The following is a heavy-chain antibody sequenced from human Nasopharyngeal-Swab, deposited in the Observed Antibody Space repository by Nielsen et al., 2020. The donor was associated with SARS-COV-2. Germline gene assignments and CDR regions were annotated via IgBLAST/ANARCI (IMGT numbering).Heavy chain of an antibody. J-gene: IGHJ5*02. CDR2: IKQDGSEK. CDR1: GFTFSSYS. CDR3: ARSAARSWFDP. Sequence: GESLKISCAASGFTFSSYSMSWVRQAPGKGLEWVANIKQDGSEKYYVDSVKGRFTISRDNAKNSLYLQMNSLRAEDTAVYYCARSAARSWFDPWGQGTLVTVSS. V-gene: IGHV3-7*01. D-gene: IGHD6-6*01.